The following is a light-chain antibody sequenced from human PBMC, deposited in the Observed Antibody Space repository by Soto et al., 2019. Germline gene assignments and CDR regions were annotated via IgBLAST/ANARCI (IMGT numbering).Light chain of an antibody. CDR2: ANN. CDR3: AAWDDSLNGYG. CDR1: SSNIGSNT. Sequence: QSVLTQPPSASGTPGQRITIYCSGSSSNIGSNTVNWYQQLPGTAPKLLIYANNHRPSGVPDRISASKSGTSASLAISGLQSEDEGDYSCAAWDDSLNGYGFGAGTRSPS. J-gene: IGLJ1*01. V-gene: IGLV1-44*01.